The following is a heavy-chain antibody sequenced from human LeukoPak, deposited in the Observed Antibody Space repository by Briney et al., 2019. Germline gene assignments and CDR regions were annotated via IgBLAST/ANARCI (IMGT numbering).Heavy chain of an antibody. CDR2: IISIFGTA. J-gene: IGHJ5*02. D-gene: IGHD2-15*01. V-gene: IGHV1-69*13. CDR3: ARESGYCSGGSCAGWFDP. CDR1: GGTFSSYA. Sequence: SVKVSCKASGGTFSSYAISWVRQAPGQGLEWMGGIISIFGTANYAQKFQGRVTITADESTSTAYMELSSLRSEDTAVYYCARESGYCSGGSCAGWFDPWGQGTLVTVSS.